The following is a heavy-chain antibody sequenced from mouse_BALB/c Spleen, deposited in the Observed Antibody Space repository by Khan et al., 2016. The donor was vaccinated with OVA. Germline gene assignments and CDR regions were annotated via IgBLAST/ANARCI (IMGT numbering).Heavy chain of an antibody. J-gene: IGHJ3*01. CDR3: ARNSYRYDFTY. Sequence: QVQLKQSGPGLVQPSQSLSITCTVSGFSLSAYGIHWVRQSPGKGLEWLGVIWSGGRTDYNVPFISRLSITKDNSKSQVSFKMNSLQADDTAIYYCARNSYRYDFTYWGQGTLVTVSA. D-gene: IGHD2-12*01. V-gene: IGHV2-2*01. CDR2: IWSGGRT. CDR1: GFSLSAYG.